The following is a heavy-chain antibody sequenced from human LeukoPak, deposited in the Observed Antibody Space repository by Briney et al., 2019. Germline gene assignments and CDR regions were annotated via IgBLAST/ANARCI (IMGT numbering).Heavy chain of an antibody. V-gene: IGHV3-48*03. J-gene: IGHJ4*02. Sequence: GGSLRLSCAASGFTFSSYEMNWVRQAPGKGLEWVSYISSSGSTIYYADSVKGRFTISRDNAKNSLYLQMNSLRAEDTAVYYWARTYYYDSSGYYNFDYWGQGTLVTVSS. CDR3: ARTYYYDSSGYYNFDY. D-gene: IGHD3-22*01. CDR1: GFTFSSYE. CDR2: ISSSGSTI.